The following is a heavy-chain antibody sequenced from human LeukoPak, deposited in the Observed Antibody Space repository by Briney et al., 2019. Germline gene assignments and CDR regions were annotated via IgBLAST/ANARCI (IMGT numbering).Heavy chain of an antibody. CDR3: AKDTGMAAGLDAFDI. Sequence: GGSLRLSCAASGFTFSDYYMSWIRQAPGKGLEWVSYISSSGSTIYYADSVKGRFTISRDNSKNTLYLQMNSLRAEDTAVYYCAKDTGMAAGLDAFDIWGQGTMVTVSS. CDR2: ISSSGSTI. V-gene: IGHV3-11*01. D-gene: IGHD5-24*01. CDR1: GFTFSDYY. J-gene: IGHJ3*02.